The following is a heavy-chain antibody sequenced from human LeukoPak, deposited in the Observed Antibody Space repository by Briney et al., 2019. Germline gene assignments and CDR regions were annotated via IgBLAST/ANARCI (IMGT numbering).Heavy chain of an antibody. J-gene: IGHJ4*02. CDR2: IYHSGST. CDR3: VSRSTYGTLFDY. Sequence: PSETLSLTCTVSSYSISSGYYWGWIRQPPGKGLEWIGTIYHSGSTYYNPSLKSRVTISLDTSKNQFSLKLNSVTVADTAVYYCVSRSTYGTLFDYWGQGTLVTVSS. CDR1: SYSISSGYY. D-gene: IGHD3-10*01. V-gene: IGHV4-38-2*02.